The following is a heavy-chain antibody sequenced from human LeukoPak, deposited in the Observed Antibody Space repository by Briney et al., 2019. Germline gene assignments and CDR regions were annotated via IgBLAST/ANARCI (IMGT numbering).Heavy chain of an antibody. J-gene: IGHJ6*03. V-gene: IGHV3-20*04. CDR2: ISWNGGGI. CDR1: GFTFSSYA. CDR3: AKGQNYYYYYMDV. Sequence: GGSLRLSCAASGFTFSSYAMSWVRQAPGKGLEWVSAISWNGGGIAYADSVKGRFTTSRDNAKNSLYLQMNSLRAEDTAFYYCAKGQNYYYYYMDVWGKGTTVTVSS.